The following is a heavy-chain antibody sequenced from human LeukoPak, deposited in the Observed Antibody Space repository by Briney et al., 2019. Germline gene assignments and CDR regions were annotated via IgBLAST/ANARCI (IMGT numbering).Heavy chain of an antibody. V-gene: IGHV3-30*14. CDR2: ISYDGSSK. Sequence: PGGSLRLSCAASGFTVSSNYMSWVRQAPGKGLEWVAVISYDGSSKYYADSVKGRFTISRDNSKNTLYLQMNSLRAEDTAVYYCARDPALRSGPLFDYWGQGTLVTVSS. J-gene: IGHJ4*02. CDR1: GFTVSSNY. D-gene: IGHD6-19*01. CDR3: ARDPALRSGPLFDY.